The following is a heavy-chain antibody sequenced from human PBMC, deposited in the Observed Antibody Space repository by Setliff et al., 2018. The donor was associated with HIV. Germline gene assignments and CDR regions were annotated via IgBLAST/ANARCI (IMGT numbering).Heavy chain of an antibody. CDR2: MNPNSGNT. CDR3: ARGSPTAGDY. CDR1: GYTFTSYD. J-gene: IGHJ4*02. V-gene: IGHV1-8*01. Sequence: GASVKVSCKASGYTFTSYDVNWVRQAPGQGLEWMGWMNPNSGNTGYAQNFQGRVTMTRNTSISTAYMELTSLRFEDTAVYYCARGSPTAGDYWGQGTLVTVSS.